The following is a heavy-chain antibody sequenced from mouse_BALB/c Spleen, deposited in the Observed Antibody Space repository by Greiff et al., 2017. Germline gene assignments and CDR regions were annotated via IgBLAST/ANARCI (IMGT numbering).Heavy chain of an antibody. CDR2: ISYSGST. V-gene: IGHV3-2*02. CDR1: GYSITSDYA. Sequence: DVQLQESGPGLVKPSQSLSLTCTVTGYSITSDYAWNWIRQFPGNKREWMGYISYSGSTRYNPSLKSRISITRDTSKNQFFLQLNSVTTEDTATYYCARGGLRRGSYYAMDYWGQGTSVTVSS. J-gene: IGHJ4*01. D-gene: IGHD2-4*01. CDR3: ARGGLRRGSYYAMDY.